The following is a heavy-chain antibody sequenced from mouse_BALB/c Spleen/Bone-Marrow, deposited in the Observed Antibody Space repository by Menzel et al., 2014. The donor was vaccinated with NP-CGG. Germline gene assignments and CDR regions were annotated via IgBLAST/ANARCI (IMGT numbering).Heavy chain of an antibody. CDR2: IDPANGNT. CDR3: ARWEYYAMDY. Sequence: EVQVVESGAELVKPGASVKLSCTASGFNIKDTYMHWVKQRPEQGLEWIGRIDPANGNTKYDPKFQGKATITADTYSNTAYLQLSSLTSEDTAVYYCARWEYYAMDYWGQGTSVTVSS. V-gene: IGHV14-3*02. D-gene: IGHD4-1*01. J-gene: IGHJ4*01. CDR1: GFNIKDTY.